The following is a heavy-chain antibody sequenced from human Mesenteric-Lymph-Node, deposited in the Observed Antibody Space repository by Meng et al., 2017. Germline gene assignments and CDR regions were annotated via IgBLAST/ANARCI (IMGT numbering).Heavy chain of an antibody. V-gene: IGHV1-46*01. D-gene: IGHD6-6*01. J-gene: IGHJ5*02. CDR3: ARDVSDSSSSWWLDP. Sequence: VQLGQFGAEVKKPGASGKVSCKAFTSHYMHWVRQAPGQGLEWMGIINPSGDWTSYAQKFQGRITMTRDTSTSTVYMELGSLRSDDMAVYFCARDVSDSSSSWWLDPWGQGTLVTVSS. CDR1: TSHY. CDR2: INPSGDWT.